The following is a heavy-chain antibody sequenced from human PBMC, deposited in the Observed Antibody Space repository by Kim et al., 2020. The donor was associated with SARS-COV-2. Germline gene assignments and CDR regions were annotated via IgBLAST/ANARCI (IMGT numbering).Heavy chain of an antibody. CDR1: GFRFSTSY. CDR2: MKGDGSEV. D-gene: IGHD1-20*01. CDR3: ARDFLYKAFDY. J-gene: IGHJ4*02. V-gene: IGHV3-7*01. Sequence: GGSLRLSCAASGFRFSTSYMAWVRQAPGKGPEWVAEMKGDGSEVAYADPVKGRFSISRDNAKTSLYLQMGGLRVEDTAIYYCARDFLYKAFDYWGQGTLVTVS.